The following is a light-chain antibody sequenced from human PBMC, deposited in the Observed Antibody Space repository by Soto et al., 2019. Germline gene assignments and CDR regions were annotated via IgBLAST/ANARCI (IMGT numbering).Light chain of an antibody. V-gene: IGLV2-23*01. J-gene: IGLJ2*01. CDR1: SSDVGNYNL. CDR2: EDI. CDR3: CSYAGSSTYVV. Sequence: QSVLTQPASVSGSPGQSITISCTGSSSDVGNYNLVSWYQQHPGKAPKLMIYEDIKRPSGISNRFSGSKSGNTASLTISGLQAEDEADYYCCSYAGSSTYVVFGGGTKLTVL.